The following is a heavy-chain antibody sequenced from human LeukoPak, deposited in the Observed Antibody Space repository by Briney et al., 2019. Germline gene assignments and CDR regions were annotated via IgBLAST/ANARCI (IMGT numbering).Heavy chain of an antibody. Sequence: SETLSLTCTVSGGSISSYHWSWIRQPPGKGLEWIGYIYYSGSTNYNPSLKSRVTISVDTSKNQFSLKLSSVTAADTAVYYCARDSGPAGYSSSYWGQGTLVTVSS. CDR1: GGSISSYH. D-gene: IGHD6-13*01. CDR2: IYYSGST. CDR3: ARDSGPAGYSSSY. V-gene: IGHV4-59*01. J-gene: IGHJ4*02.